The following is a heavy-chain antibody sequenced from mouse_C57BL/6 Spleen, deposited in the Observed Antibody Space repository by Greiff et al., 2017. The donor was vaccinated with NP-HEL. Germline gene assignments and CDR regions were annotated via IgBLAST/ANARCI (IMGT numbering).Heavy chain of an antibody. CDR2: IYPSDSET. J-gene: IGHJ1*03. D-gene: IGHD2-2*01. CDR1: GYTFTSYW. CDR3: ARDSTMVRFWYFDV. V-gene: IGHV1-61*01. Sequence: QVQLKQPGAELVRPGSSVKLSCKASGYTFTSYWMDWVKQRPGQGLEWIGNIYPSDSETHYNQKFKDKATLTVDKSSSTAYMQLSSLTSEDSAVYYCARDSTMVRFWYFDVWGTGTTVTVSS.